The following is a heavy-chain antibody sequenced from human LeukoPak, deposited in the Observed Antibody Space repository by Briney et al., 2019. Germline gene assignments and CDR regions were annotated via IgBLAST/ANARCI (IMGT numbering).Heavy chain of an antibody. CDR2: IYYSGST. J-gene: IGHJ3*02. D-gene: IGHD3-22*01. CDR3: ARANPPPPYDSSGYYYAISAFDI. Sequence: SQTLSLTCTVSGGSISSGGYYWSWIRQHPGKGLEWIGYIYYSGSTYYNPSLKSRVTISVDTSKNQFSLKLSSVTAADTAVYYCARANPPPPYDSSGYYYAISAFDIWGQGTMVTVSS. V-gene: IGHV4-31*03. CDR1: GGSISSGGYY.